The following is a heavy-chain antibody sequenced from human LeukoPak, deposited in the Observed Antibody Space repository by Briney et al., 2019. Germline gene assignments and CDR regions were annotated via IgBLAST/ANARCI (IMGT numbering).Heavy chain of an antibody. D-gene: IGHD3-3*01. Sequence: GGSLRLSCAASGFTFSSYGMHWVRQAPGKGLEWVAFIRYDGSNKYYADSVKGRFTISRDNSKNTLYLQMNSLRAEDTAVYYCAKGGDFWSGYYTSFDYWGQGTLVTVSS. J-gene: IGHJ4*02. V-gene: IGHV3-30*02. CDR3: AKGGDFWSGYYTSFDY. CDR1: GFTFSSYG. CDR2: IRYDGSNK.